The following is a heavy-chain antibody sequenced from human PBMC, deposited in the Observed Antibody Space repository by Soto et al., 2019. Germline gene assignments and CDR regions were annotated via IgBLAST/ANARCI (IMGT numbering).Heavy chain of an antibody. CDR1: GVSIGRKIYY. D-gene: IGHD5-18*01. V-gene: IGHV4-39*01. Sequence: SETLSLNCTVSGVSIGRKIYYWEWIRQPPGKGLEWIGTVFYSGTTYHNPSLKRRVTISIDRSKNQFSLKMSSVTAADTAVYYCARHVSAPYTYVPGRNWFDPWGQGALVTLSS. CDR2: VFYSGTT. J-gene: IGHJ5*02. CDR3: ARHVSAPYTYVPGRNWFDP.